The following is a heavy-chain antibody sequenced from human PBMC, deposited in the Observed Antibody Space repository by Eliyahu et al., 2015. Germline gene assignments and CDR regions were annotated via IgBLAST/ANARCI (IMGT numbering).Heavy chain of an antibody. D-gene: IGHD3-16*01. J-gene: IGHJ4*02. CDR1: GXXVXSNX. CDR3: ARDLGAYKRAFDY. Sequence: EVQLVESGXGLIQPGGSLRLSCXASGXXVXSNXXXWVRQAPGKGLEWLSVMYNGGATYYADSVKDRFTISRDNSKNTLYLQMNSLRADDTAVYYCARDLGAYKRAFDYWGQGTLVTVSS. CDR2: MYNGGAT. V-gene: IGHV3-53*01.